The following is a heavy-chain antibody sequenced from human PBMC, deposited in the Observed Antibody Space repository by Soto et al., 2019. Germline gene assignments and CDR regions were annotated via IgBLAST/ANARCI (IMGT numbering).Heavy chain of an antibody. Sequence: QAQLVQSGAEVKKPGASVNISCKASGYTFTNYGFIWVRQAPGHGLEWVGWISPYNGKTEYAPNLQRRVTTHRDQPTCPAHMELRRPRSAAAGVYYCARHIYGGNCCDASDIWGQGTMVTVSS. CDR3: ARHIYGGNCCDASDI. CDR2: ISPYNGKT. CDR1: GYTFTNYG. V-gene: IGHV1-18*01. J-gene: IGHJ3*02. D-gene: IGHD2-15*01.